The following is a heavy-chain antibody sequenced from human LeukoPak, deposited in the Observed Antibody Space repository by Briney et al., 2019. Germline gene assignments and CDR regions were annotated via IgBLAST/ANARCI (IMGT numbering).Heavy chain of an antibody. D-gene: IGHD3-10*01. J-gene: IGHJ4*02. Sequence: PGGSLRLSCAASGFTFSSYSMNWVRQAPGKGLEWVSGISGSGGRTYYADSVKGRFTISRDNSKNRMYLQMNSLRAEDTAVYHCAKGGFGFGELKFDYWGQGTLVTVSS. CDR2: ISGSGGRT. CDR3: AKGGFGFGELKFDY. CDR1: GFTFSSYS. V-gene: IGHV3-23*01.